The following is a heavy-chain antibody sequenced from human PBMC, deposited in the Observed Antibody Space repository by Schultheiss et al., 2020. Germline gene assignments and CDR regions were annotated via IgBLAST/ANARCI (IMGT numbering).Heavy chain of an antibody. CDR3: ARVYDSSGYYYGGIDY. J-gene: IGHJ4*02. D-gene: IGHD3-22*01. V-gene: IGHV1-8*02. CDR1: GSTFTGYY. CDR2: MNPNSGNT. Sequence: ASVKDSCKASGSTFTGYYMHWVRQATGQGLEWMGWMNPNSGNTGYAQKFQGRVTMTRNTSISTAYMELSSLRSEDTAVYYCARVYDSSGYYYGGIDYWGQGTLVTVSS.